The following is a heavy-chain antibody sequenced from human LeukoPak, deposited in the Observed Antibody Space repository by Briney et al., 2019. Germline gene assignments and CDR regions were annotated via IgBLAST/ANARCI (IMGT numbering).Heavy chain of an antibody. CDR3: ARDCHDYGDYGGEVGCRHYGMDV. D-gene: IGHD4-17*01. Sequence: QPWGSLRLSCVASGIDFSDSKMSWVRQAPGKGLEWISYISPTSLSKYYADPVKGRFTISRDNAKNSLFLHMNSLRAEDTAVYYCARDCHDYGDYGGEVGCRHYGMDVWGQGTTVTVSS. J-gene: IGHJ6*02. CDR1: GIDFSDSK. V-gene: IGHV3-11*06. CDR2: ISPTSLSK.